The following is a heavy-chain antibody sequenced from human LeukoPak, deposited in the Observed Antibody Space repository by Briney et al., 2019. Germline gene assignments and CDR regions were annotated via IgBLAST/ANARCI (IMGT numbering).Heavy chain of an antibody. CDR3: ARLGAGPTYYDFWSGYSSFYFDY. J-gene: IGHJ4*02. Sequence: PSETLSLTCTVSGGSITAGGYFWSWIRQHPGKGLECIGHISYSGSTYYTPSLKSRVTISADRSKNQYSLKLNSVTAADTAVYYCARLGAGPTYYDFWSGYSSFYFDYWGQGTLVTVSS. CDR1: GGSITAGGYF. D-gene: IGHD3-3*01. V-gene: IGHV4-31*03. CDR2: ISYSGST.